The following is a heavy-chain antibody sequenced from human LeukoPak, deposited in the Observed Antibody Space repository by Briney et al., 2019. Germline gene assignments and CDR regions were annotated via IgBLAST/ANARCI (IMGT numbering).Heavy chain of an antibody. CDR2: IYYSGST. CDR3: ARPQYRGSYWTHSIDI. J-gene: IGHJ3*02. Sequence: SETLSLTCAVSVVSISAYFCGCSRQPPGKGLEWIGYIYYSGSTNYNPSLKSRVTISVDTSKNHFSLKLSSVTAADTAVYYCARPQYRGSYWTHSIDIWGQGTMVTVSS. D-gene: IGHD1-26*01. CDR1: VVSISAYF. V-gene: IGHV4-59*08.